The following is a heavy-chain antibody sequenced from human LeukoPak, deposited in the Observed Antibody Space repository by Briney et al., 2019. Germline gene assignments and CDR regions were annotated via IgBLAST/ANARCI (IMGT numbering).Heavy chain of an antibody. V-gene: IGHV3-74*01. CDR3: AKGSGYDFWRFDP. CDR2: ISSDGNNI. Sequence: PGGSLRLSCAASGFTFSNYWMHWVRQVPGKGLVWVSRISSDGNNIQYADSVKGRFTISRDNAKNTLYLQMNSLRAEDTAVYYCAKGSGYDFWRFDPWGQGTLVTVSS. D-gene: IGHD3-3*01. CDR1: GFTFSNYW. J-gene: IGHJ5*02.